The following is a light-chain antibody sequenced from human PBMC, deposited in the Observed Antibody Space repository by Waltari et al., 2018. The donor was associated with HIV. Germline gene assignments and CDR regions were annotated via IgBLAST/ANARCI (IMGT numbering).Light chain of an antibody. CDR3: ATWDDSLSGVV. V-gene: IGLV1-47*01. CDR2: RNN. CDR1: SSNIGHYY. Sequence: QSVLTQPPSASATPGQRVTISCSGSSSNIGHYYVYWYQQLPGATPIVLIFRNNRRPSGVPDRCSGSKSGTSASLAISGLRSEDEADYYCATWDDSLSGVVFGGGTKLTVL. J-gene: IGLJ2*01.